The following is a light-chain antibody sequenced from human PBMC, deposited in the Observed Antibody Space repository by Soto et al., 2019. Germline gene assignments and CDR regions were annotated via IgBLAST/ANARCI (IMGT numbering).Light chain of an antibody. J-gene: IGLJ1*01. V-gene: IGLV2-8*01. Sequence: QSALTQPPSASGFPGQSVTISCTATSSDVGYYDYVSWYQQHPGKAPKLVIYEVTKRPSGVPDRVSASKSGNTASLTVSGLRAEDEADYYCSSYAGSNNFVFGSGTKVTV. CDR3: SSYAGSNNFV. CDR1: SSDVGYYDY. CDR2: EVT.